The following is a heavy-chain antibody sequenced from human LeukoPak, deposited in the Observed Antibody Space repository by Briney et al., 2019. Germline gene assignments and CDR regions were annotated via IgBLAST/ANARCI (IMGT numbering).Heavy chain of an antibody. CDR1: GFSVRTTY. CDR3: ARDLLGYNYYYMDV. Sequence: GGSLRLSCAASGFSVRTTYMSWVRQAPGKGLEWVSVLYTGGGTDHADSVKGRFTISRDNAKNSLYLQMNSLRAEDTAVYYCARDLLGYNYYYMDVWGKGTTVTVSS. CDR2: LYTGGGT. D-gene: IGHD3-16*02. V-gene: IGHV3-53*01. J-gene: IGHJ6*03.